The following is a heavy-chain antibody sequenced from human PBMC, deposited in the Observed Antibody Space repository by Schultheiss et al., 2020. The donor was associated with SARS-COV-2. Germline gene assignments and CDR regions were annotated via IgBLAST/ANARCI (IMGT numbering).Heavy chain of an antibody. Sequence: ASVKVSCKASGYTFTSYYMHWVRQAPGQGLEWMGIINPSGGSTSYAQKFQGRVTITADESTSTAYMELSSLRSEDTAVYYCAKEGPGPFDYWGQGTLVTVSS. J-gene: IGHJ4*02. CDR3: AKEGPGPFDY. V-gene: IGHV1-46*01. CDR2: INPSGGST. CDR1: GYTFTSYY. D-gene: IGHD1-14*01.